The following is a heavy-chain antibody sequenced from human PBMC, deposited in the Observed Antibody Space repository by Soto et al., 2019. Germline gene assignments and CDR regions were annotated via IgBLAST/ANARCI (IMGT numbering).Heavy chain of an antibody. CDR3: AREPSLKHPYDFWSGYYDY. CDR2: IKQDGSEK. V-gene: IGHV3-7*01. Sequence: EVQLVESGGGLVQPGWSLRLSCAASGFTFSRYWMSWVRQAPGKGLEWVANIKQDGSEKYYVDPVKGRFTISRDNAKNSLSLQMNSLRAEDTAVYYCAREPSLKHPYDFWSGYYDYWGQGTLVTVSS. D-gene: IGHD3-3*01. J-gene: IGHJ4*02. CDR1: GFTFSRYW.